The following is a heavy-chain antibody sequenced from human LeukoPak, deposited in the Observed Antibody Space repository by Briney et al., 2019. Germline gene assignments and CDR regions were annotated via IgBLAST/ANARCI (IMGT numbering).Heavy chain of an antibody. V-gene: IGHV5-51*01. CDR1: GYTFTSNW. J-gene: IGHJ4*02. D-gene: IGHD4-11*01. Sequence: GESLKISCQVSGYTFTSNWIGWVRQMPGKGLEWMGLIYPGDSDTRYSPSFQGQVAISADRSISTAYLQWSSLKASDTAMYYCARPTTNWGQGTLVTVSS. CDR3: ARPTTN. CDR2: IYPGDSDT.